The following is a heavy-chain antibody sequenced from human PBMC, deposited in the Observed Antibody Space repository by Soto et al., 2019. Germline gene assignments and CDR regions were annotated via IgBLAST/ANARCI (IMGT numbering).Heavy chain of an antibody. CDR2: INIGSGNT. V-gene: IGHV1-3*05. Sequence: QVQLVQSGAEEKQPGASVRVSCKASGYAFSSYAMHWVRQAPGQRLEWMGWINIGSGNTEYSQNFQDRITITRDTSASTVYMELSSLRSEDTAVYYWARDGGDCGYRLTYYSYIGMDVWGQGTTVTVSS. CDR3: ARDGGDCGYRLTYYSYIGMDV. CDR1: GYAFSSYA. J-gene: IGHJ6*02. D-gene: IGHD2-21*02.